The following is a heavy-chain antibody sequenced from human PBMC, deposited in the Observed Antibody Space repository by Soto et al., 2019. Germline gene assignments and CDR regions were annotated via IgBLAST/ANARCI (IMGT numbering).Heavy chain of an antibody. CDR2: IYHSGST. J-gene: IGHJ4*02. V-gene: IGHV4-4*02. CDR3: ARGGVATIGFDY. D-gene: IGHD5-12*01. Sequence: QVQLQESGPGLVKPSGTLSLTCAVSSGSISSDNWWSWVRQPPGKGLEWIGEIYHSGSTNYNPSLKRRVTMSVDKSKNQFSLKLSSVTAADTAVYYCARGGVATIGFDYWGQGTVVTVSS. CDR1: SGSISSDNW.